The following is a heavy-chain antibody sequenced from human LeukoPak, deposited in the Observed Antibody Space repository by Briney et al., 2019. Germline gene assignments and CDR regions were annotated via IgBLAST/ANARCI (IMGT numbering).Heavy chain of an antibody. CDR1: GYTFTDYF. D-gene: IGHD3-22*01. CDR2: INPHVGGT. J-gene: IGHJ3*02. Sequence: ASVKVSCKASGYTFTDYFIHWVRQAPGQGLEWMGWINPHVGGTNYAHKFQGRVTMTRDTSITTVYMDLNRLTSDDTAVYYCARDHPTYYYDSSGYYNAFDIWGQGTMVTVSS. CDR3: ARDHPTYYYDSSGYYNAFDI. V-gene: IGHV1-2*07.